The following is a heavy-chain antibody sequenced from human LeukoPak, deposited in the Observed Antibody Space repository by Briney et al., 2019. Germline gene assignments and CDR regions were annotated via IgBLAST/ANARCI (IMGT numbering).Heavy chain of an antibody. J-gene: IGHJ4*02. CDR2: TYYRSKWNN. V-gene: IGHV6-1*01. CDR1: GDTVSTNSAA. D-gene: IGHD1-1*01. Sequence: SQTLSLTCAVSGDTVSTNSAAWNWIRQSPSRGLEWLGRTYYRSKWNNEYALSVKSRMTVNPDTAKNQFSLQLNSVTPEDTAVYYCARGRIGTTRYFDYWSQGVLVTVSS. CDR3: ARGRIGTTRYFDY.